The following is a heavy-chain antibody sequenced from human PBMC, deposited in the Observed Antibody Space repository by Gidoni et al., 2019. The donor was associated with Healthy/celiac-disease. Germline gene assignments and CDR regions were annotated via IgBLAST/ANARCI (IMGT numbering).Heavy chain of an antibody. CDR2: IWYDGSNK. CDR3: ARDPIYGDYAYYYYGMDV. V-gene: IGHV3-33*01. J-gene: IGHJ6*02. CDR1: GFPFSSKC. D-gene: IGHD4-17*01. Sequence: QVQLVESGGGVVQPGRSLRLSCAASGFPFSSKCMHWVRHAPGKGLEWVAVIWYDGSNKYYADSVKGRFTISRDNSKNTLYLQMNSLRAEDTAVYYCARDPIYGDYAYYYYGMDVWGQGTTVTVSS.